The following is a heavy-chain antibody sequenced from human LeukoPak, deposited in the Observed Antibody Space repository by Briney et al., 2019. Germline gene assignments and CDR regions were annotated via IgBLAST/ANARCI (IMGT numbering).Heavy chain of an antibody. V-gene: IGHV3-23*01. CDR1: GFTFSSYW. D-gene: IGHD6-19*01. CDR3: AKDRGLSIAVAGTGY. CDR2: ISGSGGST. Sequence: GGSLRLSCAASGFTFSSYWMNWARQAPGKGLEWVSAISGSGGSTYYADSVKGRFTISRDNSKNTLCLQMNSLRAEDTAVYYCAKDRGLSIAVAGTGYWGQGTLVTVSS. J-gene: IGHJ4*02.